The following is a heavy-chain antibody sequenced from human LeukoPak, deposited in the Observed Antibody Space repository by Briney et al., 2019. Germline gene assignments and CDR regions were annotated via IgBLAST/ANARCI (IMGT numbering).Heavy chain of an antibody. V-gene: IGHV3-30*02. D-gene: IGHD6-19*01. J-gene: IGHJ4*02. Sequence: GWALRLSCAASGCTFSSCGMHWVRQAPRKGLEGVAFIRYDGSNKYYADSVKGRFTISRDNSKNTLYLQMNSLRVEDTAVYYCAKDRLVPGSVLDYWGQGTLVTVSS. CDR1: GCTFSSCG. CDR3: AKDRLVPGSVLDY. CDR2: IRYDGSNK.